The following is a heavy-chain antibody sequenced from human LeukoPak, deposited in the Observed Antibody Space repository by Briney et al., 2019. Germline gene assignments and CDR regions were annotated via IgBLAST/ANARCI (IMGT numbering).Heavy chain of an antibody. J-gene: IGHJ3*02. Sequence: GSLSLSCAASGFTFIDYYMSWLRQAPGKGLEWVSYINSSSSYTNYADSVKGRFTISRDNAKNSLYLQMNSLRAEDTAVYYCARYGDSYGSKGKGAFDIWGQGTMVTVSS. CDR1: GFTFIDYY. D-gene: IGHD5-18*01. V-gene: IGHV3-11*06. CDR2: INSSSSYT. CDR3: ARYGDSYGSKGKGAFDI.